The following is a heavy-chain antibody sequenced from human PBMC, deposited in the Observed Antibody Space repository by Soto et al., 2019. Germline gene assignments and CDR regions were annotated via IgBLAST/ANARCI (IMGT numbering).Heavy chain of an antibody. D-gene: IGHD3-22*01. CDR1: GYTFTSYA. CDR3: ARGGYYDSSGYQSLDYYYYYGMDV. V-gene: IGHV1-69*04. J-gene: IGHJ6*02. Sequence: SVKVSCKASGYTFTSYAMHWVRQAPGQRLEWMGRIIPILGIANYAQKFQGRVTITADKSTSTAYMELRSLRSDDTAVYYCARGGYYDSSGYQSLDYYYYYGMDVWGQGTTVTVSS. CDR2: IIPILGIA.